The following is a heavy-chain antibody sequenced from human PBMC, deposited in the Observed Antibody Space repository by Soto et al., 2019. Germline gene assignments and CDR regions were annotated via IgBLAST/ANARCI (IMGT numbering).Heavy chain of an antibody. Sequence: EVQLVESGGGLIQPGGSLRLSCAASGFTVSSNYMSWVRQAPGKGLEWVSVIYSGGSTYYADSVKGRFTISRDNSKNTLYLQMNSLRAEDTAVYYCARTYSSSRWGFDPWGQGTLVTVSS. J-gene: IGHJ5*02. V-gene: IGHV3-53*01. CDR2: IYSGGST. CDR3: ARTYSSSRWGFDP. CDR1: GFTVSSNY. D-gene: IGHD6-6*01.